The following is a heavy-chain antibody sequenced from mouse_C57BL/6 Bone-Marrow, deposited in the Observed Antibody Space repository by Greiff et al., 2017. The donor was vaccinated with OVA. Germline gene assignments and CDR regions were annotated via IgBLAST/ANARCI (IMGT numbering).Heavy chain of an antibody. CDR1: GYTFTSYW. V-gene: IGHV1-69*01. CDR3: ARDSITTEAMDY. D-gene: IGHD1-2*01. J-gene: IGHJ4*01. Sequence: VKLQQPGAELVMPGASVKLSCKASGYTFTSYWMHWVKQRPGQGLEWIGEIDPSDSYPNYTQKFKGKSTLTVDKSSSTAYMQLSSLTSEDSALYNCARDSITTEAMDYWGQGTSVTVSS. CDR2: IDPSDSYP.